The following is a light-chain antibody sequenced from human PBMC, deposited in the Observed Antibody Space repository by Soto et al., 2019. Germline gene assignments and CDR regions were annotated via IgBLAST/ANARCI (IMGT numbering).Light chain of an antibody. J-gene: IGLJ1*01. Sequence: QSALTQPASVSGSPGQSITISCTGTSSDVGSYTLVSWYQQHPGEAPKLIIYEGSKRPSGVSNRFSGSKSVNTASLTISGLRAEDEADYYCCSYAGGLTSAGYVFGTATKSPS. V-gene: IGLV2-23*01. CDR2: EGS. CDR3: CSYAGGLTSAGYV. CDR1: SSDVGSYTL.